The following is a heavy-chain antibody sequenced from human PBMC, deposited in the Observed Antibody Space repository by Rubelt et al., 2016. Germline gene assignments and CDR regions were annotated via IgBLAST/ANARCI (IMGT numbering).Heavy chain of an antibody. CDR2: ISRSGSTI. J-gene: IGHJ4*02. D-gene: IGHD4-17*01. V-gene: IGHV3-11*01. CDR3: AKDAYGDYGGFDY. Sequence: GRGLDWVSYISRSGSTIYDADSVKGRFTISRDNAKNSLYLQMNSLRAEDTALYYCAKDAYGDYGGFDYWGQGTLVTVSS.